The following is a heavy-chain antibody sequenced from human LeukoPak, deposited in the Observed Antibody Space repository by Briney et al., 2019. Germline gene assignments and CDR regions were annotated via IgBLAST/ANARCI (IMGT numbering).Heavy chain of an antibody. D-gene: IGHD4-17*01. Sequence: PGGSLRLSCAASGFTFSNAWMSWVRQAPGKGLEWVSSISSSSSYIYCADSVKGRFTISRDNAKNSLYLQMNSLRAEDTAVYYCARDLGDYGDYDPFDYWGQGTLVTVSS. V-gene: IGHV3-21*01. CDR3: ARDLGDYGDYDPFDY. J-gene: IGHJ4*02. CDR1: GFTFSNAW. CDR2: ISSSSSYI.